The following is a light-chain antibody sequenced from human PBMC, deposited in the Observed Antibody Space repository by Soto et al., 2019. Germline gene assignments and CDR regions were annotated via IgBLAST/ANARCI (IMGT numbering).Light chain of an antibody. J-gene: IGKJ4*01. V-gene: IGKV1-27*01. Sequence: DIQMTQSPSSLSASVGDRVTITCRASQAINNYLAWYQQKPGKVPTLLISAASTLQSGVPSRFSGSGSGTDFTLSISSLQPEDFATWYCQQFNAVPTFGGGTKVEI. CDR2: AAS. CDR1: QAINNY. CDR3: QQFNAVPT.